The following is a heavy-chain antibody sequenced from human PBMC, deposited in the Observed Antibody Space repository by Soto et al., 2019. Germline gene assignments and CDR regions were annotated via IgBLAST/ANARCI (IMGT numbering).Heavy chain of an antibody. CDR1: GFTVSSYC. J-gene: IGHJ4*02. Sequence: PGWSLRLSGASSGFTVSSYCIHLVRQAPEKGLVWVSRINSDGSSTTYADSVKGRFTISRDNAKNTLYLQMNSLRAEDTAVYYCARDPTYFYDSSGYYDCWGQGTLVTVSS. CDR3: ARDPTYFYDSSGYYDC. CDR2: INSDGSST. V-gene: IGHV3-74*01. D-gene: IGHD3-22*01.